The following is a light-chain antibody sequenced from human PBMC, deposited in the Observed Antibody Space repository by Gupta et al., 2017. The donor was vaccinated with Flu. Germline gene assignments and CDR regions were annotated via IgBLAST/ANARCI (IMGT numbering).Light chain of an antibody. CDR2: EVS. Sequence: SITISSTGTNSDVGNCNLVCWQPPQPGKPHNLIIYEVSKCSANIPTCFSASKSGTTASLTISGLSAEDAADYYYWSDAADDTVVFGGGTRLTVL. V-gene: IGLV2-23*02. CDR3: WSDAADDTVV. CDR1: NSDVGNCNL. J-gene: IGLJ2*01.